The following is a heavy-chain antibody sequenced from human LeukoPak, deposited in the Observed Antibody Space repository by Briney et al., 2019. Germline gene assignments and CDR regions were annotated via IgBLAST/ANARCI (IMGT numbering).Heavy chain of an antibody. CDR1: GGSISSSSYY. Sequence: PSETPSLTCTVSGGSISSSSYYWGWIRQPPGKGLEWIGSIYYSGSTYYNPSLKSRVTISVDTSKNQFSLKLSSVTAADTAVYYCARQKSYCSSTSCYQPGSFDIWGQGTMVTVSS. D-gene: IGHD2-2*01. J-gene: IGHJ3*02. V-gene: IGHV4-39*01. CDR2: IYYSGST. CDR3: ARQKSYCSSTSCYQPGSFDI.